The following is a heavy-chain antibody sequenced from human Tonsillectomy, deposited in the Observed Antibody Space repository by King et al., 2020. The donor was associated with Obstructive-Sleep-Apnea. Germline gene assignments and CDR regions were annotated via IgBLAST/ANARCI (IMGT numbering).Heavy chain of an antibody. CDR3: VRVWRGYYFDS. Sequence: VQLVESGGGLGQPGGSLRLSCAASGFTFSDHYMDWVRQTPGKGLEWVGRIRNKASTYTTEYAASVKGRFTISRDDSKNSLYLQMNSLKIEDTAVYYCVRVWRGYYFDSWGQGTLVTVSS. D-gene: IGHD3-10*01. CDR2: IRNKASTYTT. J-gene: IGHJ4*02. V-gene: IGHV3-72*01. CDR1: GFTFSDHY.